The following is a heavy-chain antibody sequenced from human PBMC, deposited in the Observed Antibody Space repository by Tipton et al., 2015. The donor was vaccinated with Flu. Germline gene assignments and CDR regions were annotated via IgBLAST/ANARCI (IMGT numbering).Heavy chain of an antibody. V-gene: IGHV4-39*07. D-gene: IGHD5-24*01. CDR1: GGSISNYNYY. CDR2: VDYRGST. CDR3: ARVGDGYAYDY. Sequence: TLSLTCTVSGGSISNYNYYWGWIRQSPEKGLEWIGTVDYRGSTYYNPSLKSRVTISVDTSKNQFSLKLSSATAADTAMYYCARVGDGYAYDYWGQGTLVTVSS. J-gene: IGHJ4*02.